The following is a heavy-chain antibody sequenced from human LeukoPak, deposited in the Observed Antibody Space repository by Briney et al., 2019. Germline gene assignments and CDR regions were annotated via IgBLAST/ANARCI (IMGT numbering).Heavy chain of an antibody. CDR2: IRSKTYGGTT. V-gene: IGHV3-49*04. CDR1: GFTFGDYA. D-gene: IGHD3-9*01. J-gene: IGHJ4*02. CDR3: TRDAYDILTGYYVDY. Sequence: QTGGSLRLSCTASGFTFGDYAMSWVRQAPGKGLEWVGFIRSKTYGGTTEYAASVKGRFTISRDDSKSITYLQMNSLKTEDTAVYYCTRDAYDILTGYYVDYWGQGTLVTVSS.